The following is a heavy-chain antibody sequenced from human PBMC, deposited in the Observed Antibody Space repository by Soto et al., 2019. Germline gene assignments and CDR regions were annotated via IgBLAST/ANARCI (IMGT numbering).Heavy chain of an antibody. CDR1: GFTFSSYS. D-gene: IGHD5-12*01. Sequence: EVQLVESGGGLVKPGGSLRLSCAASGFTFSSYSMNWVRQAPGKGLEWVSSISSSSSYIYYADSVKGRFTISRDNAKNSLYLQMNSLRAEDTAVYYCASWWLRDSYYYGMDVWGQGTTVTVSS. J-gene: IGHJ6*02. CDR2: ISSSSSYI. CDR3: ASWWLRDSYYYGMDV. V-gene: IGHV3-21*01.